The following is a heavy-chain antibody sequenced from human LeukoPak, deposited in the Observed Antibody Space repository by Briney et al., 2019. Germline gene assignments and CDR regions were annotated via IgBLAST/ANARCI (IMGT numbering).Heavy chain of an antibody. V-gene: IGHV1-18*01. Sequence: GASVKVSCKASGYYSISWVRQAPGQGLEWMGWIGAYNGNTKYAPKLQGRVTMTTDTCTNTAYMELRSLTSDDTAVYFCARDLNLYYYDSSGRGLDPWGQGTLVTVSS. CDR1: GYYS. CDR2: IGAYNGNT. CDR3: ARDLNLYYYDSSGRGLDP. J-gene: IGHJ5*02. D-gene: IGHD3-22*01.